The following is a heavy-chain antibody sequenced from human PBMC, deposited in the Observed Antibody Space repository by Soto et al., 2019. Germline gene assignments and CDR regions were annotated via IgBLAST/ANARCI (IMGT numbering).Heavy chain of an antibody. D-gene: IGHD3-10*01. CDR3: ERMSYGSGSKYPYYFDY. CDR2: IYYSGST. Sequence: SETLSLTCTVSGGSISSSSYYWGWIRQPPGKGLEWIGSIYYSGSTYYNPSLKSRVTISVDTSKNQFSLKLSSVTAADTAVYYCERMSYGSGSKYPYYFDYWGQGTLVTVSS. J-gene: IGHJ4*02. CDR1: GGSISSSSYY. V-gene: IGHV4-39*01.